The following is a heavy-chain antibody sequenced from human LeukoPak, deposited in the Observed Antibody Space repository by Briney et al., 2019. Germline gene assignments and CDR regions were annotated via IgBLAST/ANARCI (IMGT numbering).Heavy chain of an antibody. CDR1: GFTFSSYG. J-gene: IGHJ4*02. V-gene: IGHV3-33*01. CDR2: IWYDGSNK. D-gene: IGHD3-10*01. Sequence: GGSLRLSCAASGFTFSSYGMHWVRQAPGKGLEWVAVIWYDGSNKYYADPVKGRFTISRDNAKNTLYLQMNSLRAEDTAVYYCARGRGSGSSDYWGQGTLVTVSS. CDR3: ARGRGSGSSDY.